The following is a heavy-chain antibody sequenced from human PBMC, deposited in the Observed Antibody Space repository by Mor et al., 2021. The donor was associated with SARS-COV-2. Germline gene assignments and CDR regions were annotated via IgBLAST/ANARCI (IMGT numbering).Heavy chain of an antibody. V-gene: IGHV4-39*07. Sequence: SLKGRVTISVDASKNQFSLKLSSVTAADTAVYYCARDGVATGYFDYWGQGALVT. CDR3: ARDGVATGYFDY. D-gene: IGHD5-12*01. J-gene: IGHJ4*02.